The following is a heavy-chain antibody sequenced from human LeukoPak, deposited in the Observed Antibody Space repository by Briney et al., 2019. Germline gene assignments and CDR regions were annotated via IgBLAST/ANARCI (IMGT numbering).Heavy chain of an antibody. J-gene: IGHJ4*02. Sequence: PGGSLRLSCAASGFTFDDYAMHWVRQAPGKGLEWVSGISWNSGSIGYADSVKGRFTISRDNAKNSLYLQMNSLRAEDTALYYCAKVTYGDYYFDYWGQGTLVTVSP. CDR3: AKVTYGDYYFDY. CDR2: ISWNSGSI. D-gene: IGHD4-17*01. V-gene: IGHV3-9*01. CDR1: GFTFDDYA.